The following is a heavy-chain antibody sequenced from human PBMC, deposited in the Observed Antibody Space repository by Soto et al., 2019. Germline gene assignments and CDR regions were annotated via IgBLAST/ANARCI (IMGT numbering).Heavy chain of an antibody. D-gene: IGHD1-26*01. Sequence: SQTLSLTCAITGDSVSSNSAGWSWVRQSPSRGLEWLGRTYYRSKWYYEYAVSVRGRITINPDTSKNQYSLQLNSVTPEDTAVYFCARGEQYSGRIFHYWGPGTMLTVYS. CDR2: TYYRSKWYY. CDR3: ARGEQYSGRIFHY. CDR1: GDSVSSNSAG. J-gene: IGHJ4*01. V-gene: IGHV6-1*01.